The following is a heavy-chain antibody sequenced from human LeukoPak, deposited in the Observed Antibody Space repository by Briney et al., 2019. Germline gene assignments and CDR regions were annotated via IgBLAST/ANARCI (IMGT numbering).Heavy chain of an antibody. CDR3: ARNAGKPAAGTEYCYYYGMDV. D-gene: IGHD6-13*01. CDR2: IYCGGST. Sequence: GGSLTLSCAASGFTVSSNYMSWVRQAPGKGLEWVSVIYCGGSTYYADSVKGRFTISRDNSKNTLYLQMNSLRAEDTAVYYCARNAGKPAAGTEYCYYYGMDVWGQGTTVTVPS. J-gene: IGHJ6*02. V-gene: IGHV3-66*01. CDR1: GFTVSSNY.